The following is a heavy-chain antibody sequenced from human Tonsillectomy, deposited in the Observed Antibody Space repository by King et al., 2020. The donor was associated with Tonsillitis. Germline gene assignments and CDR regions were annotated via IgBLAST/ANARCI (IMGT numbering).Heavy chain of an antibody. Sequence: VQLQESGPGLVKPSETLSLTCTVSGGSISSYYWSWIRQPPGKGLEWIGYIYYSGSTNYNPSLKSRVTISVDTSKNQFSLKLNSVTDADTAVYYCARRNYYDSSGYPYFDYWGQGTLVTVSS. CDR2: IYYSGST. J-gene: IGHJ4*02. D-gene: IGHD3-22*01. CDR1: GGSISSYY. CDR3: ARRNYYDSSGYPYFDY. V-gene: IGHV4-59*08.